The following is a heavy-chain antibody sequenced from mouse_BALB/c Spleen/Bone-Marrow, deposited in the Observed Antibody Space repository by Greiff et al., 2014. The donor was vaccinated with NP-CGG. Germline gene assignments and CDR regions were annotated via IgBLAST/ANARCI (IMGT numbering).Heavy chain of an antibody. J-gene: IGHJ2*01. Sequence: VQLQQPGSSLVKPSQTLSLTCSVTGDSITSGYWNWIRKFPGNKLEYMGYISYSGSTYYNPSLKSRISITRDTSKNQYYLQLNSVTIEDTATYYCARYKGYYDHDGDYFDYWGQGTPLTVSS. CDR3: ARYKGYYDHDGDYFDY. D-gene: IGHD2-4*01. V-gene: IGHV3-8*02. CDR1: GDSITSGY. CDR2: ISYSGST.